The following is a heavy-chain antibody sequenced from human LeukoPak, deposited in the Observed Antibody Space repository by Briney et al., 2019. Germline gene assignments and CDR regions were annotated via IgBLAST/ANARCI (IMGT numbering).Heavy chain of an antibody. CDR3: AELGITMIGGV. J-gene: IGHJ6*04. CDR2: ISYDGSNK. CDR1: GFTFSNYA. D-gene: IGHD3-10*02. V-gene: IGHV3-30*04. Sequence: GGSLRLSCAASGFTFSNYALHWVRQAPGKGLEWVAVISYDGSNKFYADSVRGRFTISRDNAKNSLYLQMNSLRAEDTAVYYCAELGITMIGGVWGKGTTVTISS.